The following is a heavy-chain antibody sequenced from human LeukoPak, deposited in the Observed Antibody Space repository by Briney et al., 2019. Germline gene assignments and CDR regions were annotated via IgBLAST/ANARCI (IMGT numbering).Heavy chain of an antibody. CDR2: ISYDGSNK. V-gene: IGHV3-30*18. CDR3: AKDRGYYVLDGMDV. J-gene: IGHJ6*02. D-gene: IGHD3-22*01. CDR1: GFTFSSYG. Sequence: PGGSLRLSCAASGFTFSSYGMHWVRQAPGKGLEWVAVISYDGSNKYYADSVKGRFTISRDNSKNTLYLQMNSLRAEDTAVYYCAKDRGYYVLDGMDVWGQGTTVTVSS.